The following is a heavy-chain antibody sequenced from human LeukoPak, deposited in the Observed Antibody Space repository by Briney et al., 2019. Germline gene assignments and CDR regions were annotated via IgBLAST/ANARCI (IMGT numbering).Heavy chain of an antibody. D-gene: IGHD3/OR15-3a*01. J-gene: IGHJ3*02. V-gene: IGHV3-9*03. Sequence: GGTLRLSCAASGFTFSSYGMSWVRQAPGKGLEWVSGISWNSGSIGYANSVKGRFTISRDNAKNSLYLQMNSLRAEDMALYYCAKDKAPGGTGAFDIWGQGTMVTVSS. CDR3: AKDKAPGGTGAFDI. CDR2: ISWNSGSI. CDR1: GFTFSSYG.